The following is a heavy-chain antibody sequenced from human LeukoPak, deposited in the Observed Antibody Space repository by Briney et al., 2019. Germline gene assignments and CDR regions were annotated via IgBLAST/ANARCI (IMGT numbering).Heavy chain of an antibody. D-gene: IGHD3-22*01. CDR1: GFSFSYYW. J-gene: IGHJ3*02. CDR3: ARRAYYLDSSGYSDAFDI. CDR2: IDSEESNT. Sequence: GGSLRLSCAASGFSFSYYWMHWVRQAPGKGLVWVSRIDSEESNTNYADSVKGRFTISRDNAKNMLYLQMNSLRAEDTAVYYCARRAYYLDSSGYSDAFDIWGQGTMVTVSS. V-gene: IGHV3-74*01.